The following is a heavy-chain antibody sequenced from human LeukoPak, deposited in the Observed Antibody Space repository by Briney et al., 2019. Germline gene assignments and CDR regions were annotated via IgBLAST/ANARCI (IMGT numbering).Heavy chain of an antibody. CDR2: INHSGST. V-gene: IGHV4-34*01. CDR3: ARGGSRDGYNYGWFDP. CDR1: GGSFSGYY. J-gene: IGHJ5*02. D-gene: IGHD5-24*01. Sequence: PSETLSLTCAVYGGSFSGYYWSWIRQPPGKGLEWIGEINHSGSTNYNPSLKSRVTISVDTSKNQFSLQLNSVTPEDTAVYYCARGGSRDGYNYGWFDPWGQGTLVTVSS.